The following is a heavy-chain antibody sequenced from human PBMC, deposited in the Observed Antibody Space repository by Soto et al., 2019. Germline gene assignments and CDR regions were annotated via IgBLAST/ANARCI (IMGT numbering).Heavy chain of an antibody. J-gene: IGHJ6*02. D-gene: IGHD6-13*01. CDR3: ARRLAAAGGTGYYYGMDV. CDR2: TYYRSKWYN. Sequence: PSQTLSLTCAISGDSVSSNSAACNWIRQSPSRGLEWLGRTYYRSKWYNDYAVSVKSRITINPDTSKNQFSLQLNSVTPEDTAVYYCARRLAAAGGTGYYYGMDVWGQGTTVTVSS. V-gene: IGHV6-1*01. CDR1: GDSVSSNSAA.